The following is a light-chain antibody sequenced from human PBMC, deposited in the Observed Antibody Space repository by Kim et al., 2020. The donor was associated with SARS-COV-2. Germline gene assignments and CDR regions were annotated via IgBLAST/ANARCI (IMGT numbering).Light chain of an antibody. CDR1: QNIANY. J-gene: IGKJ2*01. CDR3: QESHNTPT. CDR2: AAS. Sequence: DIQMTQSPSSLSASVGDRVTITCRASQNIANYLNWYQQKPGKAPILLIYAASSLQSGVPSRFSGSGSGTDFTLTISSLQPEDFATYFCQESHNTPTFGLGTKLEI. V-gene: IGKV1-39*01.